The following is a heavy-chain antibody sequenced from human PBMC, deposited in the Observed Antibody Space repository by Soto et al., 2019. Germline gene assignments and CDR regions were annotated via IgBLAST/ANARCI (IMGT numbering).Heavy chain of an antibody. CDR1: GGSISSYY. D-gene: IGHD2-15*01. J-gene: IGHJ4*02. CDR3: ASMGHCSGGSCYGGVSDY. V-gene: IGHV4-59*01. Sequence: SETLSLTCTVSGGSISSYYWSWIRQPPGKGLEWIGYIYYSGSTNYNPSLKSRVTISVDTSKNQFSLKLSSVTAADTAVYYCASMGHCSGGSCYGGVSDYWGQGTLVTVSS. CDR2: IYYSGST.